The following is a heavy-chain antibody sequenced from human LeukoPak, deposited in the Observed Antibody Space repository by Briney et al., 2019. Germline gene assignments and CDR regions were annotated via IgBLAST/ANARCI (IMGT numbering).Heavy chain of an antibody. CDR2: IWYDGSNK. D-gene: IGHD6-19*01. CDR3: ARGGGTKVAGTSYFDY. V-gene: IGHV3-33*01. Sequence: GGSLRLSCAASGFTFSSYGMHWVRQAPGKGLEWVAVIWYDGSNKYYADSVKGRFTISRDNSKNTLYLQMNSLRAEDTAVYYCARGGGTKVAGTSYFDYWGQGTLVTVSS. J-gene: IGHJ4*02. CDR1: GFTFSSYG.